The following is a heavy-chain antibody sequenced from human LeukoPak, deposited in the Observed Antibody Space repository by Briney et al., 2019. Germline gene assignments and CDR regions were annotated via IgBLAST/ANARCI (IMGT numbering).Heavy chain of an antibody. CDR3: VRHYYDSETAMGYFQH. CDR1: GGSLSSYY. V-gene: IGHV4-59*01. Sequence: ETLSLTCAVSGGSLSSYYWSWIRQPPGAGPEWIGYIYYTGSTNYNPSLKSRVTISLDSSTNQFSLNLNSLTTADTAVYYCVRHYYDSETAMGYFQHWGQGTLVTVSS. D-gene: IGHD3-16*01. CDR2: IYYTGST. J-gene: IGHJ1*01.